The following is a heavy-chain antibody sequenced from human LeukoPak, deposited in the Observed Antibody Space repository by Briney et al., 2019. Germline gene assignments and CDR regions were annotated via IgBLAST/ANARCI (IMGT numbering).Heavy chain of an antibody. V-gene: IGHV5-51*01. CDR2: IYPGDSDT. CDR3: ARQRYSGSHADY. CDR1: GYSFTTYW. D-gene: IGHD1-26*01. J-gene: IGHJ4*02. Sequence: GESLKISCKGSGYSFTTYWIGWVRQMPGKGLECLGVIYPGDSDTRYSPSFQGQVTISADKSINTAYLQWSSLKASDTAMYYCARQRYSGSHADYWGQGTLVTVSS.